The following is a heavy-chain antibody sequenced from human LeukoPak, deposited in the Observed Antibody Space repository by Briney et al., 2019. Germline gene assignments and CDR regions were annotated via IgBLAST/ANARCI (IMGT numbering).Heavy chain of an antibody. Sequence: PGGSLRLSCAASGFTFSSYGMHWVRQAPGKGLEWVAVISYDGSNKYYANSVKGRFTISRDNSKNTLYLQMNSLRVEDTAVYYCAKDRTGVGYFDYWGQGTLVTVSS. D-gene: IGHD1-26*01. CDR2: ISYDGSNK. J-gene: IGHJ4*02. CDR1: GFTFSSYG. CDR3: AKDRTGVGYFDY. V-gene: IGHV3-30*18.